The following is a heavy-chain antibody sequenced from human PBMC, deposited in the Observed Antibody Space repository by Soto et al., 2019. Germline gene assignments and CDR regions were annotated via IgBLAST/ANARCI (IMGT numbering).Heavy chain of an antibody. V-gene: IGHV1-2*04. J-gene: IGHJ5*02. D-gene: IGHD6-13*01. CDR1: GYTFTGYY. CDR2: INPNSGGT. Sequence: QVQLVQSGAEVKKPGASVKVSCKASGYTFTGYYMHWVRQAPGQGLEWMGWINPNSGGTNYAQKFQGWVTMTRDTSISTAYMELSRLRSDDTAVYYCARDAHLFRSSWSNWFDPWGQGTLVTVSS. CDR3: ARDAHLFRSSWSNWFDP.